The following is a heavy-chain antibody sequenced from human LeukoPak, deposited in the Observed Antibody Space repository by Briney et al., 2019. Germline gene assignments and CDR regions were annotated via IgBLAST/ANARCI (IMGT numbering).Heavy chain of an antibody. D-gene: IGHD3-9*01. V-gene: IGHV4-4*09. CDR3: ARSSTGYQWVDY. Sequence: RASETLSLTCAVSGGSISSYSWSWIRQPPGKGLEWIGYIYTSGSTNYNPSLKSRVTISVDTSKNQFSLKLSSVTAADTAVYYCARSSTGYQWVDYWGQGTLVTVSS. CDR2: IYTSGST. J-gene: IGHJ4*02. CDR1: GGSISSYS.